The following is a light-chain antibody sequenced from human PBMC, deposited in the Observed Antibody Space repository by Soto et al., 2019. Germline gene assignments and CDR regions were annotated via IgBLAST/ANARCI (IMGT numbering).Light chain of an antibody. CDR3: QQYGNSPLT. Sequence: EIVLTQSPATLSLSPGERATLSCRASPSVTNYLAWYQQKPGQPPRLLIYGAFNRAAGIPARFSGSGSGTEFTLTISRLEPEDFALYYCQQYGNSPLTFGGGTKVDIK. CDR1: PSVTNY. CDR2: GAF. V-gene: IGKV3-20*01. J-gene: IGKJ4*01.